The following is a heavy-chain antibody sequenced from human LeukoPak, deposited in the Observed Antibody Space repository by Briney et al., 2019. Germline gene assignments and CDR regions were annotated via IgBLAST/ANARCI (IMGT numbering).Heavy chain of an antibody. V-gene: IGHV3-48*04. J-gene: IGHJ6*02. CDR2: ISSSSSTI. CDR1: GFTFSSYS. Sequence: GGSLRLSCAASGFTFSSYSMNWVRQAPGKGLEWVSYISSSSSTIYYADSVKGRFTISRDNAKNSLYLQMNSLRAEDTAVYYCARDNRSPSDYYYGMDVWGRGTTVTVSS. CDR3: ARDNRSPSDYYYGMDV. D-gene: IGHD2/OR15-2a*01.